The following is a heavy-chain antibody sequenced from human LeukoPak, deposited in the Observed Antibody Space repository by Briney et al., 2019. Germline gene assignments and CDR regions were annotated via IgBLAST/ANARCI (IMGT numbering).Heavy chain of an antibody. CDR3: TRDHCRGDNCPSFDY. CDR1: GGTFSSYA. J-gene: IGHJ4*02. CDR2: IIPIFGTA. D-gene: IGHD2-15*01. V-gene: IGHV1-69*01. Sequence: SVKVSCKASGGTFSSYAISWVRQAPGQGLEWMGGIIPIFGTANYAQKFQGRVTITADESTSTAYMDLRSLRSDDTAVYYCTRDHCRGDNCPSFDYWGQGTLVTVSS.